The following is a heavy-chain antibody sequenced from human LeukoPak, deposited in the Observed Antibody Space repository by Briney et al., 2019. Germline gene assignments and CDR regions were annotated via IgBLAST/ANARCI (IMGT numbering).Heavy chain of an antibody. V-gene: IGHV3-23*01. CDR1: GFTFSSYA. CDR2: ISGSGGST. CDR3: AKDPNMVRGAPYYFDY. J-gene: IGHJ4*02. Sequence: GGSLRLSCAASGFTFSSYAMRWVRQAPGKGLEWVSAISGSGGSTYYADSVKGRFTISRDNSKNTLYLQMNSLRAEDTAVHYCAKDPNMVRGAPYYFDYWGQGTLVTVSS. D-gene: IGHD3-10*01.